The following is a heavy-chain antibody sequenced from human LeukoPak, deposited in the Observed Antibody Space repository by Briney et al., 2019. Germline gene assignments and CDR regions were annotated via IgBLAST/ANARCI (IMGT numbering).Heavy chain of an antibody. Sequence: ASVKVSCKASGYTFTSYAMNWVRQAPGQGLEWMGRINTNTGNPTYAQGFTGRFVFSLDTSVKTTYLQNSSLKAEDTAVYYCARDYYDSGGFYPLGVDYWVQGALVTVSS. CDR2: INTNTGNP. CDR1: GYTFTSYA. D-gene: IGHD3-22*01. CDR3: ARDYYDSGGFYPLGVDY. V-gene: IGHV7-4-1*02. J-gene: IGHJ4*02.